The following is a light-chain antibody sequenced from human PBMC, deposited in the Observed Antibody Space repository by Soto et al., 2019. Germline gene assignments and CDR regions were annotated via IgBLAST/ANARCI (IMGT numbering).Light chain of an antibody. CDR2: EGS. Sequence: QSALTQPASVSGSPGQSITISCTGTSSDVGSYNLVSWYQQHLGKAPKLMIYEGSKRPSGLSNRFSGSKSGNTASLTISGLQAEDEADYYCCSYAGSTTFVFGGGTKLTVL. V-gene: IGLV2-23*03. CDR1: SSDVGSYNL. J-gene: IGLJ2*01. CDR3: CSYAGSTTFV.